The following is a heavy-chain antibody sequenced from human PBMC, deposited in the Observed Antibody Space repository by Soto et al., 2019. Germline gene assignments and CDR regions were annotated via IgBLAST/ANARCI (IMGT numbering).Heavy chain of an antibody. Sequence: VQLVQSGAEVKRPGASLKVSCQASGYTFTTYDINWVRQAPGQGLEWMGWMNPYTGKAGYAQKFQGRVTMTTHNSISTAYMELSSLRPEDTSVYYCARRKERSGPNYFDYWGLGSLVTVSS. J-gene: IGHJ4*02. CDR1: GYTFTTYD. V-gene: IGHV1-8*01. CDR3: ARRKERSGPNYFDY. D-gene: IGHD6-25*01. CDR2: MNPYTGKA.